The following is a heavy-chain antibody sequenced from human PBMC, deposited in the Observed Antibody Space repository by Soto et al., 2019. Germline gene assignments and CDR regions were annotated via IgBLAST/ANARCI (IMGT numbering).Heavy chain of an antibody. Sequence: PSETLSLTCTVSGGSISSGDYYWSWIRQPPGKGLEWIGHIYYSGSTYYNPSLKSRVTISVDTSKNQFSLKLSSVTAADTAVYYCARVDYGWYAFDIWGQGTMVTV. J-gene: IGHJ3*02. V-gene: IGHV4-30-4*01. CDR3: ARVDYGWYAFDI. D-gene: IGHD4-17*01. CDR2: IYYSGST. CDR1: GGSISSGDYY.